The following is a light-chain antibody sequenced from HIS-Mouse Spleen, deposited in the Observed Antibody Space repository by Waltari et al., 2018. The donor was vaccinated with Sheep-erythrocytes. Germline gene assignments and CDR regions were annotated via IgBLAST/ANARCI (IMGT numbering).Light chain of an antibody. J-gene: IGLJ3*02. CDR1: SSDVGSYNL. V-gene: IGLV2-23*01. CDR3: CSYAGSSTPWV. CDR2: EGS. Sequence: QSALTQPASVSGSPGQSITISCPRTSSDVGSYNLVPWYQQHPGKAPKLMIYEGSKRPSGVSNRFSGSKSGNTASLTISGLQAEDEADYYCCSYAGSSTPWVFGGGTKLTVL.